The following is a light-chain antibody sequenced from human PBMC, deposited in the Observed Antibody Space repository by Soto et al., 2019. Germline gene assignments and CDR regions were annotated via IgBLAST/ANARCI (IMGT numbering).Light chain of an antibody. V-gene: IGKV1-5*03. Sequence: DIQMTQSPSTLSASVGDRVTITCRASQTINTWLAWYQQKPGKAPKVLIYKASTLESGVPSRFSGSGSGTEFTLTITSLQPDDFATYHCQQYNTYSNTFGQGTKVEI. CDR2: KAS. J-gene: IGKJ2*01. CDR1: QTINTW. CDR3: QQYNTYSNT.